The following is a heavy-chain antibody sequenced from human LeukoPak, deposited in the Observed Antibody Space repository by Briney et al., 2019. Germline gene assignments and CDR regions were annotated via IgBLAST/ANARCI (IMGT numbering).Heavy chain of an antibody. J-gene: IGHJ3*02. CDR3: ARGRGWGTFDI. CDR2: IGTAGDT. V-gene: IGHV3-13*04. CDR1: GFTFSSYD. Sequence: GGSLRLSCAASGFTFSSYDVHWVRQGTGKGLEWVSAIGTAGDTYYPGSVKGRFTTSRENAKNSLYLQMNSLRVGDTAVYYCARGRGWGTFDIWGQGTMATVSS. D-gene: IGHD3-10*01.